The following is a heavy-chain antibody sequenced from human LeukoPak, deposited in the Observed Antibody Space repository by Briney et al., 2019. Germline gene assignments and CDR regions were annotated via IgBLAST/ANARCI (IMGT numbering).Heavy chain of an antibody. CDR1: GFTFSSYA. CDR3: ARDSSSGWSGLYNWFDP. V-gene: IGHV3-30-3*01. J-gene: IGHJ5*02. CDR2: ISYDGSNK. Sequence: PGRSLRLSCAASGFTFSSYAMHWVRQAPGKGLEWVAVISYDGSNKYYADSVKGRFTISRDNSKNTLYLQMNSLRAEDTAVYYCARDSSSGWSGLYNWFDPWGQGTLVTVSS. D-gene: IGHD6-19*01.